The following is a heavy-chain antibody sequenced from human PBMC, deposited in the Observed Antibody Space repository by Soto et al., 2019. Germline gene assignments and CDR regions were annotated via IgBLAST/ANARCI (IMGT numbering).Heavy chain of an antibody. CDR3: ARGGRCLRGAFDV. Sequence: QELLVESGGGVVQPGRSLRLSCAASGFTFSSFAMHWVRQAPGKGLEWVSVISFNGLSQFYPDSIRGRCTISRDNSKNTLYLQLDSLRPDDTAVYYCARGGRCLRGAFDVWGQGTEVSGS. CDR2: ISFNGLSQ. D-gene: IGHD5-12*01. V-gene: IGHV3-30*03. J-gene: IGHJ3*01. CDR1: GFTFSSFA.